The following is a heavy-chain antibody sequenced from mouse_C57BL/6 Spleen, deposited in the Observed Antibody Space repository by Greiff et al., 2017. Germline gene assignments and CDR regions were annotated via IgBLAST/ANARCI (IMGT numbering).Heavy chain of an antibody. CDR2: IDPEDGET. J-gene: IGHJ4*01. D-gene: IGHD1-1*01. CDR1: GFNIKDYY. V-gene: IGHV14-2*01. Sequence: EVQLQQSGAELVKPGASVKLSCTASGFNIKDYYMHWVKQRTEQGLEWIGRIDPEDGETKYAPQFQGKATITADTSSNTAYLQLSSLTSEDTAVYYCARSGFITTVVDAMDYWGQGTSVTVSS. CDR3: ARSGFITTVVDAMDY.